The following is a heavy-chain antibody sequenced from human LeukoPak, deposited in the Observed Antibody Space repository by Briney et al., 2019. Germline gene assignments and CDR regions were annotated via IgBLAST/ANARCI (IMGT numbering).Heavy chain of an antibody. D-gene: IGHD6-13*01. V-gene: IGHV1-24*01. CDR1: GYTLTELS. CDR3: ARWRIAAASRGYNAFDI. J-gene: IGHJ3*02. Sequence: ASVKVSCKVSGYTLTELSMHWVRQAPGKGLEWMGGFEPEDGETIYAQKFQGRVTMTEDTSTDTAYMELSSLRSEDTAVYYCARWRIAAASRGYNAFDIWGQGTMVTVSS. CDR2: FEPEDGET.